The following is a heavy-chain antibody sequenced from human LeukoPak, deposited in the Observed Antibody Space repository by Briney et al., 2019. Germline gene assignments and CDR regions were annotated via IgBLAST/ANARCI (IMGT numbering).Heavy chain of an antibody. J-gene: IGHJ4*02. CDR2: ISYDGSNK. Sequence: GGSLRLSCAASGFTFSNYALHWVRQAPGKGLEWLAIISYDGSNKYYADSVKGRFTISRDNSKNTLYLQMNSLRPEDTAVYYCAKDIYRPTGKWFGVPGDYWGQGTLVTVSS. V-gene: IGHV3-30-3*01. D-gene: IGHD3-10*01. CDR3: AKDIYRPTGKWFGVPGDY. CDR1: GFTFSNYA.